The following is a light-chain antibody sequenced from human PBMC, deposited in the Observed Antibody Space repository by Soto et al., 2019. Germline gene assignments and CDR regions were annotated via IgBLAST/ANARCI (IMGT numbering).Light chain of an antibody. CDR2: DAS. V-gene: IGKV1-5*01. J-gene: IGKJ1*01. CDR1: QSISSW. CDR3: QQYNSYSS. Sequence: DIQMTQSPSTLSASVGDRVTITCRASQSISSWLAWYQQKPGKAPKLLIYDASSLESGVPSRFSGSGSGTEFTLTISRLQPDDFATDYCQQYNSYSSCGQGTKVEIK.